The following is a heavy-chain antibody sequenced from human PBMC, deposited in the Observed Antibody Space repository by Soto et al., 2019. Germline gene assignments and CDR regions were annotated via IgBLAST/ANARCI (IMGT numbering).Heavy chain of an antibody. D-gene: IGHD1-1*01. Sequence: EVQLLESGGGLVQPGGSLRLSCAASGFTFRNYAMTWVRQAPGKGLEWVSLLTSDGSAYYADSVKGRFLISRDNTKNTLYLQMNSLRDEDTAIYYCVKNYNGDFWGQGTLVNVSP. J-gene: IGHJ4*02. V-gene: IGHV3-23*01. CDR2: LTSDGSA. CDR3: VKNYNGDF. CDR1: GFTFRNYA.